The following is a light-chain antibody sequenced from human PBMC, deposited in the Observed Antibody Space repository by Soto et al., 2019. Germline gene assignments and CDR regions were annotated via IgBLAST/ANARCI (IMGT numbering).Light chain of an antibody. CDR3: QQYNNWPPWT. CDR1: QSVNIN. Sequence: EIVMTQSPATLSVSPGERATLSCRASQSVNINLAWYQQKPGQAPRLLIYAASTRATGIPARFSGSGSGTEFTLTISSLQSEDVAVYYCQQYNNWPPWTFGQGTKVEVK. J-gene: IGKJ1*01. CDR2: AAS. V-gene: IGKV3-15*01.